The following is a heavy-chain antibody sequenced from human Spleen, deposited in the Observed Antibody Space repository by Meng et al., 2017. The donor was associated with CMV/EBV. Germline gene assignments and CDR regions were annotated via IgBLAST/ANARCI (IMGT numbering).Heavy chain of an antibody. CDR3: AREYSGNYYTPSIY. Sequence: SETLSLTCAVYGGSFSGYYWSWIRQPPGKGLEWIGEINHSGSTNYNPSLKSRVTISVDTSKNQFSLKLSSVTAADTAVYYCAREYSGNYYTPSIYWGQGTLVTVSS. J-gene: IGHJ4*02. V-gene: IGHV4-34*01. D-gene: IGHD1-26*01. CDR2: INHSGST. CDR1: GGSFSGYY.